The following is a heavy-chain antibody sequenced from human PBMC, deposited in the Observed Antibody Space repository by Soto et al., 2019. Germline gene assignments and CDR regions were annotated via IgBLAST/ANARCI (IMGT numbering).Heavy chain of an antibody. CDR1: GFTFTNYR. CDR2: INSDGTRI. Sequence: EVQLVESGGGLVQPGGSLRLSCAASGFTFTNYRIHLVRQAPGKGLVWVARINSDGTRINYGDSVKGRFTISRDNAKNTVFLQMNSLRDEDSGVYFCARAGDWNYVQDFWGQGTLVTVSS. V-gene: IGHV3-74*01. CDR3: ARAGDWNYVQDF. D-gene: IGHD1-7*01. J-gene: IGHJ4*02.